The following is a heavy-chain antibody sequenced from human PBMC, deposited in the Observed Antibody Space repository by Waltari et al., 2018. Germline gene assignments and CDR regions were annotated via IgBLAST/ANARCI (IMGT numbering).Heavy chain of an antibody. J-gene: IGHJ4*02. CDR2: IYYSGST. CDR3: ARVIFGVVIGPYYFDY. CDR1: GGSISSHY. V-gene: IGHV4-59*11. Sequence: QVQLQESGPGLVKPSETLSLTCTVSGGSISSHYWSWIRQPPGKGLEWIGYIYYSGSTNYNPSLKSRVTISVDTSKNQFSLKLSSLTAADTAVYYCARVIFGVVIGPYYFDYWGQGTLVTVSS. D-gene: IGHD3-3*01.